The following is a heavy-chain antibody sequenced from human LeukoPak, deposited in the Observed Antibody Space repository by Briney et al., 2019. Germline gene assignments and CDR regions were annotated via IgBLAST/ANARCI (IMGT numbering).Heavy chain of an antibody. Sequence: PSETLSLTCTVSGGSISSSSYYWGWIRQPPGKGLEWIGSIYYSGSTYYNPSLKSRVTISVDTSKNQFSLKLSSVTAADTAVYYCARYCSSTSCYPDAFDIWGQGTMVTVSS. CDR3: ARYCSSTSCYPDAFDI. CDR2: IYYSGST. CDR1: GGSISSSSYY. D-gene: IGHD2-2*01. J-gene: IGHJ3*02. V-gene: IGHV4-39*01.